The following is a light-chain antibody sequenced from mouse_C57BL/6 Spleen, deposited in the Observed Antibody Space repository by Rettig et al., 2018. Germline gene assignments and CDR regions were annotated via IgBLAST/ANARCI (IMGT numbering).Light chain of an antibody. Sequence: QIVLTQSPALMSASPGEKVTITCSASSSVSYMHWFQQKPGTSPKLWIYSTSNLASGVPARFSGSGSGTSYSLTISRMEAEDAATYYCQQRSSYPFTFGSGTKLEIK. V-gene: IGKV4-57*01. CDR3: QQRSSYPFT. CDR1: SSVSY. J-gene: IGKJ4*01. CDR2: STS.